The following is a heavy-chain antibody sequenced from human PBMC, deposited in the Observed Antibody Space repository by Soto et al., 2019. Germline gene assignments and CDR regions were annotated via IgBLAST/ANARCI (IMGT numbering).Heavy chain of an antibody. CDR3: ARDHPAPYSMGYYYGMDV. V-gene: IGHV1-46*01. D-gene: IGHD4-4*01. J-gene: IGHJ6*02. CDR1: GYTFTSYY. CDR2: INPSGGST. Sequence: QVQLVQSGAEVKKPGASVKVSCKASGYTFTSYYMHWVRQAPGQGLEWMGIINPSGGSTSYAQKFQGRVPMTRDTSTGTVYMELSSLRSEDTAVYYCARDHPAPYSMGYYYGMDVWGQGTTVTVSS.